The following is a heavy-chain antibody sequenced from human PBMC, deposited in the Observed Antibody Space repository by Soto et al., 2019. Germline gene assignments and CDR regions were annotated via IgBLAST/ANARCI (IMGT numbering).Heavy chain of an antibody. CDR1: GFTFSSYW. V-gene: IGHV3-7*05. D-gene: IGHD6-19*01. CDR3: ASPQQWLGQRGDVDY. J-gene: IGHJ4*02. Sequence: EVQLVESGGGLVQPGGSLRLSCAASGFTFSSYWMSWVRQAPGKGLEWVANIRQDGSDKYYVDSVKGRFTISRDNSKNSLYLQMNRLRAEDTAIYYCASPQQWLGQRGDVDYWGQGTLVTVSS. CDR2: IRQDGSDK.